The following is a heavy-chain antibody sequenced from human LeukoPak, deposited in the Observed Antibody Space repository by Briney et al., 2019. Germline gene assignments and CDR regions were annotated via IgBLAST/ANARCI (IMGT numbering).Heavy chain of an antibody. V-gene: IGHV6-1*01. D-gene: IGHD2-15*01. CDR1: GDSVSSNSAA. J-gene: IGHJ4*02. CDR2: TYYRSRWYN. Sequence: SPTLSLTCAISGDSVSSNSAAWNWIRQSPWRGLEWLGRTYYRSRWYNNYAVSGQSRISLNTDTSKNQFSLQLTSVTPEDTAVYYCVREDCRGGSCSSGFDYWGQGTLVTVSS. CDR3: VREDCRGGSCSSGFDY.